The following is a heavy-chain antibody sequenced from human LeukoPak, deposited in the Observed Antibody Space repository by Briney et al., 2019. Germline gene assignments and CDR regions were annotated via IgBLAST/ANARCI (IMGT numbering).Heavy chain of an antibody. CDR1: GGSISSSSYY. D-gene: IGHD6-6*01. V-gene: IGHV4-39*07. J-gene: IGHJ4*02. CDR2: IYYSGST. Sequence: SETLSLTCTVSGGSISSSSYYWGWIRQPPGKGLEWIGSIYYSGSTYYNPSLKSRVTISIDTSKNQFSLKLSSVTAADTAVYYCARRGIAARLDYWGQGTLVTVSS. CDR3: ARRGIAARLDY.